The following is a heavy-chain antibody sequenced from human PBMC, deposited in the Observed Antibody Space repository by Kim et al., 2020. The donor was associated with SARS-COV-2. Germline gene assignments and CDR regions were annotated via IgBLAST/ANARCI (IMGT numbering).Heavy chain of an antibody. J-gene: IGHJ4*02. D-gene: IGHD2-8*02. CDR1: GYTFTNYA. V-gene: IGHV1-3*04. Sequence: ASVKVSCKASGYTFTNYAIHWVRQAPGQRLEWMGWINTDSADTRYSQNFQGRVTITRDTSASTAYIELSSLTSEDTAVYYCARDCGADCTGGRGGFYFDYWGQGTLVTVSS. CDR2: INTDSADT. CDR3: ARDCGADCTGGRGGFYFDY.